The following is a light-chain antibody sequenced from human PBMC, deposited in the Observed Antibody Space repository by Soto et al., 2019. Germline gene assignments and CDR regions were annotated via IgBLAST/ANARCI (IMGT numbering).Light chain of an antibody. CDR1: QSIRTY. CDR2: AAS. CDR3: RQTHTTYT. J-gene: IGKJ4*02. Sequence: DIQMTQSPSSLSASVGDRVTITCRASQSIRTYLNWYQQKPGKVPKLLIYAASSLQSGVPSRVSDSRSGTDFTLTITSLQPEDVATYCFRQTHTTYTLXGGTKV. V-gene: IGKV1-39*01.